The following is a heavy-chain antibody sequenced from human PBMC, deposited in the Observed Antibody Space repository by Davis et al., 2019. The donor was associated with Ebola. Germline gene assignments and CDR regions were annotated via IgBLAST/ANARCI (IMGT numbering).Heavy chain of an antibody. CDR3: ARDQSSTVMDY. CDR1: GYTFTSYA. Sequence: AASVKVSCKASGYTFTSYAMHWVRQAPGQRLEWMGWINAGNGNTKYSQKFQGRVTITRDTSASTAYMELSSLRSEDTAVYYCARDQSSTVMDYWGQGTLVTVSS. J-gene: IGHJ4*02. CDR2: INAGNGNT. D-gene: IGHD4-11*01. V-gene: IGHV1-3*01.